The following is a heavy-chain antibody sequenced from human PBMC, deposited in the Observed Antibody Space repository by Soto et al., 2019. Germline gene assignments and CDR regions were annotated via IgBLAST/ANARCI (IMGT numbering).Heavy chain of an antibody. Sequence: EVQLVESGGGLVQPGGSLKLSCAASGFTFSGSAMHWVRQASGKGLEWVVRIRSKANSYATAYAASVKGRFTISRDDSKSTAYLQMNSLKTEDTAVYYCTRRWGDYYDSSGYRPSYYYYGMDVWGQGTTVTVSS. V-gene: IGHV3-73*02. J-gene: IGHJ6*02. CDR2: IRSKANSYAT. CDR3: TRRWGDYYDSSGYRPSYYYYGMDV. CDR1: GFTFSGSA. D-gene: IGHD3-22*01.